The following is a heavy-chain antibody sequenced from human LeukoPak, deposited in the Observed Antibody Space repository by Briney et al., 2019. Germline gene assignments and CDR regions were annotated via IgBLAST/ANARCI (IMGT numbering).Heavy chain of an antibody. J-gene: IGHJ4*02. V-gene: IGHV3-21*01. CDR1: GFTFSSYN. D-gene: IGHD7-27*01. CDR3: ARDRHDWGGSSYYFDY. CDR2: ISSSSSYI. Sequence: PGGSLRLSCAASGFTFSSYNMNWVRQAQGKGLERVSSISSSSSYIYYADSVKGRFTISRDNAKNSLYLQMNSLRAEDTAVYYCARDRHDWGGSSYYFDYWGQGTLVTVSS.